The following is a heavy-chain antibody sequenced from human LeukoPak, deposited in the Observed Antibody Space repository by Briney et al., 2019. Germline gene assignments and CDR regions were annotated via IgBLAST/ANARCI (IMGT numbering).Heavy chain of an antibody. CDR2: VSYDGGNK. J-gene: IGHJ4*02. Sequence: YPGGSLRLSCAASGFTFSSYAMHWVRQAPGKGLEWVAVVSYDGGNKYYADSVKGRFIVSRDNSQNTVHLQMNSLKTDDTAVYYCARDAEGGKGQGGFFDYWGQGTVVTVSS. CDR3: ARDAEGGKGQGGFFDY. CDR1: GFTFSSYA. V-gene: IGHV3-30-3*01. D-gene: IGHD2-15*01.